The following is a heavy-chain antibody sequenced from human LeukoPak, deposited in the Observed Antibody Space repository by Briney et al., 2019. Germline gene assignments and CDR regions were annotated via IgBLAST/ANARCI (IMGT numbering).Heavy chain of an antibody. CDR1: GFTFSSTW. Sequence: GGSLRLSCAASGFTFSSTWMHWVRQVPRKELVWVARIVSDGSSTTYAESVKGRFTISRDNAKNTLFLQMNSLRAEDTAVYYCARGWEQQGVGAFHVWGQGTMVTVSS. CDR3: ARGWEQQGVGAFHV. D-gene: IGHD1/OR15-1a*01. CDR2: IVSDGSST. V-gene: IGHV3-74*03. J-gene: IGHJ3*01.